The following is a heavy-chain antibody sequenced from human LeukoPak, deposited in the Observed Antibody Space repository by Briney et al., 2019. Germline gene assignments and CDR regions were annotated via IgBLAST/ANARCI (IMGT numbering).Heavy chain of an antibody. Sequence: SETLSLTCTVSGDSISSSSSYWGWIRQPPGEGLEWIGSIYYSGSTNYNPSLKSRVTISVDTSKNQFSLKLSSVTAEDTAVYYCARDLGEGAFDYWGQGTLVTVSS. CDR2: IYYSGST. CDR1: GDSISSSSSY. D-gene: IGHD3-16*01. CDR3: ARDLGEGAFDY. J-gene: IGHJ4*02. V-gene: IGHV4-39*07.